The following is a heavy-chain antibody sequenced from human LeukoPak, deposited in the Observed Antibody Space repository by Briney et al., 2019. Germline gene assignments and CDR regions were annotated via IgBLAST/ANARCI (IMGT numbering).Heavy chain of an antibody. Sequence: GGSLRLSCAASGFTFSSYAMSWVRQAPGKGLVWVSRINSDGSSTSYAASVKGRFTISRDNAKNTPYLQMNSLRAEDTAVYYCGDMDVWGKGTTVTVSS. CDR3: GDMDV. CDR2: INSDGSST. CDR1: GFTFSSYA. V-gene: IGHV3-74*01. J-gene: IGHJ6*03.